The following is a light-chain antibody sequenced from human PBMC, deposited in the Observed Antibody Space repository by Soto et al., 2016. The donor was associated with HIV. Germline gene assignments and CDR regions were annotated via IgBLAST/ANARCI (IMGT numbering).Light chain of an antibody. CDR1: QGISSA. Sequence: AIQLTQSPSSLSASVGDRVTITCRASQGISSALAWYQQKPGKPPRLLIYDASTLKSGVPSWFSGSGFGTGFTLTIHSLQPEDFATYYCQQFKKYPGTFGQGTKLEIK. J-gene: IGKJ2*01. CDR3: QQFKKYPGT. V-gene: IGKV1D-13*01. CDR2: DAS.